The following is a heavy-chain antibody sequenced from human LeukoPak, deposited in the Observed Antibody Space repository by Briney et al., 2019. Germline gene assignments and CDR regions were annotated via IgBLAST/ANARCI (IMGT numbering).Heavy chain of an antibody. J-gene: IGHJ4*02. CDR1: GFTFSSYG. Sequence: PGGSLRLSCAASGFTFSSYGMHWVRQAPGKGLEWVAVIWYDGSNKYYADSVKGRFTISIDNSKNTLYLQMNSLRAEDTAVYYCARDAAVVPAAMPDYWGQGTLVTVSS. V-gene: IGHV3-33*01. CDR2: IWYDGSNK. D-gene: IGHD2-2*01. CDR3: ARDAAVVPAAMPDY.